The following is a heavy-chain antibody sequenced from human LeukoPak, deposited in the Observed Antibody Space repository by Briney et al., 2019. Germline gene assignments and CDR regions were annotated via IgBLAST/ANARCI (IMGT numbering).Heavy chain of an antibody. CDR2: INHSGST. J-gene: IGHJ4*02. V-gene: IGHV4-34*01. CDR3: ARRGY. Sequence: PSETLSLTCAVYGESFSGYFWSWIRQPPGKGLEWIGEINHSGSTNYNPSLKSRVTISVDTSKNQFSLKLSSVTAADTAVYYCARRGYWGQGTLVTVSS. CDR1: GESFSGYF. D-gene: IGHD3-10*01.